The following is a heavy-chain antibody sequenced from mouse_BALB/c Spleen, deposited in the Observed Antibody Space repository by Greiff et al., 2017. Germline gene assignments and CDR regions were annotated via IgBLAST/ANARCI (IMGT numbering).Heavy chain of an antibody. V-gene: IGHV5-17*02. J-gene: IGHJ4*01. D-gene: IGHD1-1*02. CDR3: ARFKNGPYAMDY. CDR1: GFTFSSFG. Sequence: EVQLVESGGGLVQPGGSRKLSCAASGFTFSSFGMHWVRQAPEKGLEWVAYISSGSSTIYYADTVKGRFTISRDNPKNTLFLQMTSLRSEDTAMYYCARFKNGPYAMDYWGQGTSVTVSS. CDR2: ISSGSSTI.